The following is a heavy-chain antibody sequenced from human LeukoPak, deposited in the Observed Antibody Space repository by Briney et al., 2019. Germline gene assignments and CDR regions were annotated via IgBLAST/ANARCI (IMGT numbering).Heavy chain of an antibody. V-gene: IGHV4-39*07. CDR3: ARVARDLGYCSGGSCYSIDY. J-gene: IGHJ4*02. D-gene: IGHD2-15*01. Sequence: PSGTLSLTCTVSGASISSSSYSWGWIRQPPGKGLEWIGSIYYSGSTYYHPSLKSPLTISVDPSKNPFSLKLSSVTPAAPAVYYCARVARDLGYCSGGSCYSIDYWGQGTLVTVSS. CDR2: IYYSGST. CDR1: GASISSSSYS.